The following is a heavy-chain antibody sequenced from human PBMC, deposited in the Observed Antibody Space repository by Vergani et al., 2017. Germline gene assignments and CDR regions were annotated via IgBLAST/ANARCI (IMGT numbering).Heavy chain of an antibody. CDR1: GFTFSSYS. J-gene: IGHJ6*03. CDR2: ISSSSSYI. Sequence: EVQLVESGGGLVKPGGSLRLSCAASGFTFSSYSMNWVRQAPGKGLEWVSSISSSSSYIYYADSVKGRFTISRDNAKNSLYLQMNSLRADDTAVYYCAKDPRLKEDYYYYYMDVWGKGTTVTVSS. V-gene: IGHV3-21*01. CDR3: AKDPRLKEDYYYYYMDV.